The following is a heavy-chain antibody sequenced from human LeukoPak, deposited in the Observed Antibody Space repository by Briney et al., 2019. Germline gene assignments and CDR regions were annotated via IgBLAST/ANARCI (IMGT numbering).Heavy chain of an antibody. Sequence: PAGSLRLSCAASGFTFSSNWMHWVRQAPGKGLAWVSRIKSDGSSTSYADSVKGRFTISRHNAKNTLYLQMNSLRSEDTAVYYCAREMVVNPYWGQGNLVTVSS. CDR2: IKSDGSST. D-gene: IGHD2-15*01. CDR3: AREMVVNPY. V-gene: IGHV3-74*01. CDR1: GFTFSSNW. J-gene: IGHJ4*02.